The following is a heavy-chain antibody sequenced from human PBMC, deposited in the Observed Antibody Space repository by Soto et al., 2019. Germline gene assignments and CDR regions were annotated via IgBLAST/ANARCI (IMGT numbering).Heavy chain of an antibody. CDR3: AKSSVWYPYFDS. J-gene: IGHJ4*02. D-gene: IGHD6-13*01. Sequence: ETLSLTCIVSGDSISSGTYYWSWIRQHPGKGLEWVSSITYTGVSTYYADSVKGRFTISRDNSRDTLFLQMNSLRAEDTAIYYCAKSSVWYPYFDSWGQGTLVTVSS. CDR2: ITYTGVST. V-gene: IGHV3-23*01. CDR1: GDSISSGTYY.